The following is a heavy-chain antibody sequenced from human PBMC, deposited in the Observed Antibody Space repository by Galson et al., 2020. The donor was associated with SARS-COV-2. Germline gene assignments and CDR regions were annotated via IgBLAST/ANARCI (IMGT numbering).Heavy chain of an antibody. V-gene: IGHV1-8*01. CDR3: ARSYDDFATWCDP. D-gene: IGHD4-17*01. CDR1: GYTFTNYE. CDR2: MNPNSGNT. J-gene: IGHJ5*02. Sequence: ASVKVSCKASGYTFTNYEINWVRQAPGQGLEWMGWMNPNSGNTGYAQKFQGRVTMTRTTSISTAYMELNSLTSEDTAVYYCARSYDDFATWCDPWGHGTLVTVSS.